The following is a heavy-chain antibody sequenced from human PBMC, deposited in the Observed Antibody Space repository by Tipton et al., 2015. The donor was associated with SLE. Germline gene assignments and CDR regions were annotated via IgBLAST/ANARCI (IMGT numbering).Heavy chain of an antibody. J-gene: IGHJ3*02. Sequence: TLSLTCTVSGGSISSGDYYWSWIRQPPGKGLEWIGYIYYSGSTYYNPSLKSRVTISVDTSKNQFSLKLSSVTAADTAVYYCARGYYDFWSGYYRGAFDIWGQGTMVTVSS. CDR1: GGSISSGDYY. CDR2: IYYSGST. CDR3: ARGYYDFWSGYYRGAFDI. V-gene: IGHV4-30-4*01. D-gene: IGHD3-3*01.